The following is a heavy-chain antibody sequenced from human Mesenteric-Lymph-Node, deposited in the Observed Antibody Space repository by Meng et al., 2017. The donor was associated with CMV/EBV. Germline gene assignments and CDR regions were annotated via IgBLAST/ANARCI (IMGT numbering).Heavy chain of an antibody. CDR1: GFTFSSYS. CDR2: ISSSSSYI. J-gene: IGHJ4*02. CDR3: ARVLGRGKYYFDY. Sequence: AASGFTFSSYSMNWVRQAPGKGLEWVSSISSSSSYIYYADSVKGRFTISRDNAKNSLYLQMNSLRAEDTAVYYCARVLGRGKYYFDYWGQGTLVTVSS. V-gene: IGHV3-21*01. D-gene: IGHD3-10*01.